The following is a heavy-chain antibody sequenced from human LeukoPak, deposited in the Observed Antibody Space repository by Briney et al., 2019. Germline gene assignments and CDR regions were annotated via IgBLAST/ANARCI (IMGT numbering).Heavy chain of an antibody. CDR3: AKGRRGSSYVHYFDT. D-gene: IGHD3-22*01. J-gene: IGHJ1*01. Sequence: SGGSLRLSCAASGFTFSAYWMHWVRQAPGKGLDWVAVISFHGANEYYADSVKGRFTISRDDSNNTLYLQMNSVRAEDTAVYYCAKGRRGSSYVHYFDTWGQGTLVIVSS. V-gene: IGHV3-30*18. CDR2: ISFHGANE. CDR1: GFTFSAYW.